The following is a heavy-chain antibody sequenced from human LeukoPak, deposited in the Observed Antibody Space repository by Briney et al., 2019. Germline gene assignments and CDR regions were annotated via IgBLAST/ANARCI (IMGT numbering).Heavy chain of an antibody. CDR3: ARTPYCSSTSCFAEYFQH. D-gene: IGHD2-2*01. CDR2: IYHSGST. Sequence: SETLSLTCAVSGYSISSGYYWGWIRQPPGKGLEWIGSIYHSGSTYYNPSLKSRVTISVDTSKNQFSLKLSSVTAADTAVYYCARTPYCSSTSCFAEYFQHWGQGTLVTVSS. CDR1: GYSISSGYY. J-gene: IGHJ1*01. V-gene: IGHV4-38-2*01.